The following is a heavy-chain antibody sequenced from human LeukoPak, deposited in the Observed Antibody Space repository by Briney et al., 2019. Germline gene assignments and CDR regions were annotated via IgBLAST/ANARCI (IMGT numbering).Heavy chain of an antibody. Sequence: ASVKVSCKASGYTFTSYGISWVRQAPGQGREWMGWISAYNGKTNYAQNLQGSVTMTTDTSTSTAYMELRSLRSDDTAVYYCARDRSGDFWSGYQYYFDYWGQGTLVTVSS. CDR3: ARDRSGDFWSGYQYYFDY. D-gene: IGHD3-3*01. V-gene: IGHV1-18*01. J-gene: IGHJ4*02. CDR2: ISAYNGKT. CDR1: GYTFTSYG.